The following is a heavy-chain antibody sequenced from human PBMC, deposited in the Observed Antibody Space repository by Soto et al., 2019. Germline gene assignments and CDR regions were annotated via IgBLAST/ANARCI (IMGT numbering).Heavy chain of an antibody. D-gene: IGHD2-2*01. V-gene: IGHV3-11*06. CDR2: ISSSSSYT. J-gene: IGHJ3*02. Sequence: QVQLVESGGGLVKPGGSLRLSCAASGFTFSDYYMSWIRQAPGKGLEWVSYISSSSSYTNYADSVKGRFTISRDNAKNSLYLQMNSLRAEDTAVYYCARESRDCSSTSCYFDAFDIWGQGTMVTVSS. CDR1: GFTFSDYY. CDR3: ARESRDCSSTSCYFDAFDI.